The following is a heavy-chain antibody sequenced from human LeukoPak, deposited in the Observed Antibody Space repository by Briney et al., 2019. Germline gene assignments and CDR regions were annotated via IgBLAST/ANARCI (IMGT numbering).Heavy chain of an antibody. D-gene: IGHD1-1*01. Sequence: PGGSLRLSCAASGFTINNYAMSWVRQALGEGLEWVGAISSDGRTLYADSVKGRFTISRDSYRNTLFLQMNSLRAEDTAVYYCAKDGTGTTLNYWGQGTLVSVSS. CDR1: GFTINNYA. V-gene: IGHV3-23*01. CDR3: AKDGTGTTLNY. J-gene: IGHJ4*02. CDR2: ISSDGRT.